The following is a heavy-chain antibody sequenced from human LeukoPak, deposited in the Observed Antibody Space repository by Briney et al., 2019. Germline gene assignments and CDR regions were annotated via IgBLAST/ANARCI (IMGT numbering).Heavy chain of an antibody. J-gene: IGHJ5*02. D-gene: IGHD3-3*01. CDR1: GGSISGGRYY. V-gene: IGHV4-39*01. CDR3: ARHTPVPGVVIGLGWFDP. Sequence: PSKTLSLTCTVSGGSISGGRYYLAWIRQPPGKGLEWIASISYNGIPYYNPSLKSRVTISVDTSKNQFSLKLSSVTAADTAVYYCARHTPVPGVVIGLGWFDPWGQRTLVTVSS. CDR2: ISYNGIP.